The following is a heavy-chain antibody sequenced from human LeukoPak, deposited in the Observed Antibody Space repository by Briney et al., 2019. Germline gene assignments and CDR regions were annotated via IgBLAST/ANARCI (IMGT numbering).Heavy chain of an antibody. J-gene: IGHJ6*02. Sequence: SGTLSPTCDVSGGSISSSNWWSWVRQPPGKGLEWFGEIYHSGSTNYNPSLKSRVTISVDKSKNQFSLKLSSVTAADTAVYYCASAPQNYYYYYYGMDVWGQGTTVTVSS. CDR2: IYHSGST. CDR3: ASAPQNYYYYYYGMDV. CDR1: GGSISSSNW. V-gene: IGHV4-4*02.